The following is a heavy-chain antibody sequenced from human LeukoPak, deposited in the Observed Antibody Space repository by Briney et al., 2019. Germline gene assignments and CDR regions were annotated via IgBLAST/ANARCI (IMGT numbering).Heavy chain of an antibody. CDR3: ARAGFTYQSGSGSNFIGDD. CDR2: SRNKVNGYST. D-gene: IGHD3-10*01. Sequence: PGGSLRLSCAISGFTFNDYYMDWVRQAPGKGLEWVARSRNKVNGYSTEYAASVKGRFTVSRHDSTNSLYLQMNSLKVEDTAVYFCARAGFTYQSGSGSNFIGDDWGQGTLVTVSS. V-gene: IGHV3-72*01. J-gene: IGHJ4*02. CDR1: GFTFNDYY.